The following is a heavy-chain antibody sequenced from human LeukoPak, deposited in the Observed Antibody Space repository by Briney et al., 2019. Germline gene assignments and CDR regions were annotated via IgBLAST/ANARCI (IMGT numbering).Heavy chain of an antibody. J-gene: IGHJ4*02. CDR2: INSDGSGT. CDR3: ARGTSVAGSDY. D-gene: IGHD6-19*01. V-gene: IGHV3-74*01. CDR1: GFTFDDYA. Sequence: PGGSLRLSCAASGFTFDDYAMHWVRQAPGKGLEWVSHINSDGSGTSYADSVKGRFTVSRDNAKNTLYLQMNSLRVEDTAVYYCARGTSVAGSDYWGQGTLVTVSS.